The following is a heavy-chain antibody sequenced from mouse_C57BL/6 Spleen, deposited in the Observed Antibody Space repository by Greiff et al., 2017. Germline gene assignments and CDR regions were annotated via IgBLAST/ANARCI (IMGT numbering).Heavy chain of an antibody. CDR1: GFTFTDYY. D-gene: IGHD1-1*01. V-gene: IGHV7-3*01. CDR3: ASYYYGGFAD. J-gene: IGHJ3*01. Sequence: EVQRVESGGGLVQPGGSLSLSCAASGFTFTDYYMSWVRQPPGKALEWLGFIRNKANGYTTEYSASVKGRFTISRDHSQSLLYLQMNALRAEDSATYYCASYYYGGFADWGKGTLVTVSA. CDR2: IRNKANGYTT.